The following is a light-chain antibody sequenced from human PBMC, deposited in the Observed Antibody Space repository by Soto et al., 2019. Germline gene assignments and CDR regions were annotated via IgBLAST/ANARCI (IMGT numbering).Light chain of an antibody. J-gene: IGKJ2*01. CDR3: QQYGSSPPYA. CDR1: QSLSSSY. V-gene: IGKV3-20*01. CDR2: GAS. Sequence: EIVLTQSPGTLSLSPGERATLSCRASQSLSSSYLAWYQQKPGQAPRLLIYGASNRATGIPDRFSGSGSGTDFTLTISRLEPEDCAVYYCQQYGSSPPYAFGQGAKLEI.